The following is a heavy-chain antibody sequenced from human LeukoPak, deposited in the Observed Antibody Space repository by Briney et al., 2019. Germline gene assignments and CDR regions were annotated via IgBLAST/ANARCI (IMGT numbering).Heavy chain of an antibody. D-gene: IGHD3-10*01. CDR2: INPNSGGT. CDR1: GYTFTGYY. CDR3: SRASHYYGSGSYSTAYDY. Sequence: ASVKVSCKASGYTFTGYYMHWVRQAPGQGLEWMGWINPNSGGTDYAQKFQGRVTMTRETSLSTAYMEMSRLRSDDTAVYYWSRASHYYGSGSYSTAYDYGGQGTLVSVSS. V-gene: IGHV1-2*02. J-gene: IGHJ4*02.